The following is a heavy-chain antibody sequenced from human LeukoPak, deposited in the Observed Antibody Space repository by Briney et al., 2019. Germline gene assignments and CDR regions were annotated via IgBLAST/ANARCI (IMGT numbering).Heavy chain of an antibody. D-gene: IGHD6-25*01. CDR1: GFTFSSYS. J-gene: IGHJ4*02. V-gene: IGHV3-21*01. CDR3: ARRGGGNRPDFDY. Sequence: GGSLRLSCAASGFTFSSYSMNWVRQAPGKGLEWVSSISGSSSYIYYADSVKGRFTISRDNAKNSLYLQMNSLRAEDTAVYYCARRGGGNRPDFDYWGQGTLVTVSS. CDR2: ISGSSSYI.